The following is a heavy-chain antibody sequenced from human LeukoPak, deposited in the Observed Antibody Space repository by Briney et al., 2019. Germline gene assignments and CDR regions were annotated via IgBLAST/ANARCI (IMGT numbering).Heavy chain of an antibody. D-gene: IGHD3-3*01. J-gene: IGHJ4*02. CDR3: ARWSGYYTGAPSFDY. Sequence: SETLSLTCTVSGGSISSYYWSWIRQPPGKGLEWIGYIYYSGSTNYNPSLKSRVTISVDTSKNQFSLKLSSVTAADTAVYYCARWSGYYTGAPSFDYWGQGTLVTVSS. CDR1: GGSISSYY. CDR2: IYYSGST. V-gene: IGHV4-59*01.